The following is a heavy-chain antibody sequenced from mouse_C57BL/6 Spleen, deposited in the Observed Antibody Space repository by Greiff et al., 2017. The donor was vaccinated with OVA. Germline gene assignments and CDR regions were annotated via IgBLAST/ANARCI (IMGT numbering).Heavy chain of an antibody. J-gene: IGHJ2*01. CDR3: ARGGYYYGSIYEIYYFDY. CDR1: GYAFSSYW. CDR2: IYPGDGDT. Sequence: VQLQQSGAELVKPGASVKISCKASGYAFSSYWMNWVKQRPGKGLEWIGQIYPGDGDTNYNGKFKGKATLTADKSSSTAYMQLSSLTSEDSAVYFCARGGYYYGSIYEIYYFDYWGQGTTLTVSS. V-gene: IGHV1-80*01. D-gene: IGHD1-1*01.